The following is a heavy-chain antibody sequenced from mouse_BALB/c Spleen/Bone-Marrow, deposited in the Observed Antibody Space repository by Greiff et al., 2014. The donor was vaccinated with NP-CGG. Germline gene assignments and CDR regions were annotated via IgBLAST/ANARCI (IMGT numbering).Heavy chain of an antibody. D-gene: IGHD1-2*01. J-gene: IGHJ4*01. CDR3: ARAYYGDANYYAMDY. CDR1: GYAFTYYL. V-gene: IGHV1-54*01. CDR2: INPGSGGT. Sequence: VQLQQSGAELVRPGTSVKVSCKASGYAFTYYLINWVKQRPGQGLEWIGVINPGSGGTNFNEKFKGKATLTVDKSSSTAYMQLSNLTSDDSAVYFGARAYYGDANYYAMDYWGQGTSVTVSS.